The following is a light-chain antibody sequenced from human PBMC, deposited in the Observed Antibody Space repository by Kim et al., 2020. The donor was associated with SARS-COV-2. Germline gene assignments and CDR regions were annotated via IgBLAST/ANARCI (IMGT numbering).Light chain of an antibody. CDR3: LQDFNYPRT. CDR2: GAY. Sequence: ASVGDRVTITCRASQVIRNDLCWYQQKPGSAPKLLISGAYTLQSGVPSRFSGSGSGTDFALTISNLQPEDFATYYCLQDFNYPRTFGQGTKVDIK. V-gene: IGKV1-6*01. CDR1: QVIRND. J-gene: IGKJ1*01.